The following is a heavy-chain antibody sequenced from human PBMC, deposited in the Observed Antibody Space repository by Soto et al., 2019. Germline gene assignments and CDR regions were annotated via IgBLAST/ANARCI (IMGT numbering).Heavy chain of an antibody. V-gene: IGHV3-9*01. CDR1: GFTFDDYA. CDR2: ISWNSGSI. CDR3: AKDRRFVESSGYMDV. Sequence: EVQLVESGGGLVQPGRSLRLSCAASGFTFDDYAMHWVRQAPGKGLEWVSGISWNSGSIGYADSVKGRFTISRDNAKNSLYLQMNSLRAEDTALYYCAKDRRFVESSGYMDVWGKGTTVTVSS. D-gene: IGHD3-10*01. J-gene: IGHJ6*03.